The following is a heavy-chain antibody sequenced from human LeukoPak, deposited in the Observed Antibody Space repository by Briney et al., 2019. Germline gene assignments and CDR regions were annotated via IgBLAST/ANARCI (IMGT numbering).Heavy chain of an antibody. CDR3: AKDPTAGGSYYDY. Sequence: GGSLRLSCAASGFTFSSYGMHWVRQAPGKGLEWVAVISYDGSNKYYADSVKGRFTISRDNSKNTLYLQMNSLRAEDTAVYYCAKDPTAGGSYYDYWGQGTLVTVSS. CDR2: ISYDGSNK. CDR1: GFTFSSYG. J-gene: IGHJ4*02. V-gene: IGHV3-30*18. D-gene: IGHD1-26*01.